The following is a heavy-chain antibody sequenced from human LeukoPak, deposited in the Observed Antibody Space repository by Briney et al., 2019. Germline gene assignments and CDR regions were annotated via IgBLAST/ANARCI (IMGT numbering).Heavy chain of an antibody. CDR3: ARRKEAYCGGDCYPDAFDI. CDR1: GYSFTSYW. J-gene: IGHJ3*02. CDR2: IYPGDSDT. Sequence: GESLKISCKGSGYSFTSYWIGWVRQMPGKGLEWMGIIYPGDSDTRYSPSFQGQVTISADKSISTAYLQWSSLKASDTAMYYCARRKEAYCGGDCYPDAFDIWGQGTMVTVSS. D-gene: IGHD2-21*02. V-gene: IGHV5-51*01.